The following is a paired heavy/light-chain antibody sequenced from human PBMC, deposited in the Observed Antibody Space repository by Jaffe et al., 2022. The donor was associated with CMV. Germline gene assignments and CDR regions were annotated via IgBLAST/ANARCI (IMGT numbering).Heavy chain of an antibody. CDR2: IYHSGST. Sequence: QVQLQESDPGLVKPSETLSLTCTVSSGSISNYYWSWIRQPPGKGLEWIGYIYHSGSTNYNPSLKSRVTISVDTSKNQFSLKLRSVTAADTAIYYCARGGGVTTWSYFASWGQGALVTVSS. J-gene: IGHJ4*02. CDR3: ARGGGVTTWSYFAS. CDR1: SGSISNYY. D-gene: IGHD3-16*01. V-gene: IGHV4-59*01.
Light chain of an antibody. Sequence: QSALTQPRSVSGSPGQSVTISCTGTSSDVGGYKYVSWYQQHPGKAPKVMIYDVSKRPSGVPDRFSGSKSANTASLTISGLQAEDEADYYCCSYAGSYTWVFGGGTKLTVL. CDR2: DVS. V-gene: IGLV2-11*01. CDR1: SSDVGGYKY. J-gene: IGLJ3*02. CDR3: CSYAGSYTWV.